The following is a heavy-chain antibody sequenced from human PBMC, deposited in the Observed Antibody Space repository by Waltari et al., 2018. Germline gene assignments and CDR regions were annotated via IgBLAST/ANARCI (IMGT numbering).Heavy chain of an antibody. J-gene: IGHJ4*02. Sequence: QVQLHQWGAGLLKPSETLSLTCAVSGGSLSADYWGWIRQTPGRGLEWIGDINDDGDTNYNPSLESRVTISVTENQFSLKMSSVSVADTAIYYCARSRAYSGHFDYWGQGTLVTVSS. CDR1: GGSLSADY. D-gene: IGHD5-12*01. CDR2: INDDGDT. CDR3: ARSRAYSGHFDY. V-gene: IGHV4-34*01.